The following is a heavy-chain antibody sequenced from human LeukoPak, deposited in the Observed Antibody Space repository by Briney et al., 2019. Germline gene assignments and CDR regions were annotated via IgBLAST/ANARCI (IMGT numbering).Heavy chain of an antibody. CDR1: GDSVSSNSAA. D-gene: IGHD5-12*01. CDR3: ARDRYRYSGYDLSWFDP. V-gene: IGHV6-1*01. J-gene: IGHJ5*02. Sequence: SQTLSLTCAISGDSVSSNSAAWNWIRQSPSRGLEWQGRTYYRSKWYNDYAVSVKSRITINPDTSKNQFSLQLNSVTPEDTAVYYCARDRYRYSGYDLSWFDPWGQGTLVTVSS. CDR2: TYYRSKWYN.